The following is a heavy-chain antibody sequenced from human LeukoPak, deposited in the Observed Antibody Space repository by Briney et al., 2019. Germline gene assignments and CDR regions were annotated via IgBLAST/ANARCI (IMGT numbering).Heavy chain of an antibody. Sequence: GRSLRLSCEASGFTFDDYGMHWVRHAPGKGLEWDSTISWNSTSVGYVDSVKGRFTISRDNAKKTLYLQMNSLRPEDTALYYCAKDYGYSSSWYDYWGQGTLVTVSS. J-gene: IGHJ4*02. CDR1: GFTFDDYG. V-gene: IGHV3-9*01. D-gene: IGHD6-13*01. CDR2: ISWNSTSV. CDR3: AKDYGYSSSWYDY.